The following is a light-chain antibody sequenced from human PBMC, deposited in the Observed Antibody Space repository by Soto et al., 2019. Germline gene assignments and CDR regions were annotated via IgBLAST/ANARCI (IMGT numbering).Light chain of an antibody. J-gene: IGLJ1*01. Sequence: QSVLAQPPSGSGSPGQSLTISCTWTSSDVGFYNFVSWYQQRPGKAPKLVIYEVTKRPSGVPDRFSGSKSGSTASLTVSGLQAHDEADYYCASYAGTRLFVFGSGTKVTVL. CDR1: SSDVGFYNF. V-gene: IGLV2-8*01. CDR3: ASYAGTRLFV. CDR2: EVT.